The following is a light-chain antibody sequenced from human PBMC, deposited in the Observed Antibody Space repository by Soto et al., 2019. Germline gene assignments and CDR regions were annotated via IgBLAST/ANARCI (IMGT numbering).Light chain of an antibody. Sequence: QSVLTQPASVSGSPGQSITISCTGTSSDVGSYNLVSWYQQHPGKAPKLMIYEGSKRPSGVSNSFSGSKSGNTASLTISGLQAEDEADYYCCSYAGSSTFSYVFGTGTKVTVL. V-gene: IGLV2-23*01. CDR2: EGS. CDR3: CSYAGSSTFSYV. CDR1: SSDVGSYNL. J-gene: IGLJ1*01.